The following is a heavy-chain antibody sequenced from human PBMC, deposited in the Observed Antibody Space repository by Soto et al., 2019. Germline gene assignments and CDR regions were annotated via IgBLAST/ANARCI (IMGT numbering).Heavy chain of an antibody. CDR1: GGSISSSSYY. CDR2: IYYSGST. J-gene: IGHJ4*02. Sequence: QLQLQESGPGLVKPSETLSLTCTVSGGSISSSSYYWGWIRQPPGKGLEWIGSIYYSGSTYYNPSLKSLVAISVDTSKNQFSLKLSSVTAADTAVYYCARHPPYYYGSGSYDYWGQGTLVTVSS. V-gene: IGHV4-39*01. D-gene: IGHD3-10*01. CDR3: ARHPPYYYGSGSYDY.